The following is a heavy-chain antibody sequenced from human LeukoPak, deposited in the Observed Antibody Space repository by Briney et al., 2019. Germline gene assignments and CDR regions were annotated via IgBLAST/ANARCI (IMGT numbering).Heavy chain of an antibody. CDR2: INHSGST. CDR3: ARRRRITMVRGAPKNYYYMDV. D-gene: IGHD3-10*01. CDR1: GGSFSDYY. V-gene: IGHV4-34*01. J-gene: IGHJ6*03. Sequence: PSETLSLTCAVYGGSFSDYYWSWIRQPPGKGLEWIGEINHSGSTNYNPSLKSRVTISVDTSKNQFSLKLSSVTAADTAVYYCARRRRITMVRGAPKNYYYMDVWGKGTTVTISS.